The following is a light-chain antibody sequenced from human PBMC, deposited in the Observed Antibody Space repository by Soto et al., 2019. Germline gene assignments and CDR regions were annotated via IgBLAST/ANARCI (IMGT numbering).Light chain of an antibody. Sequence: IVLTQSPGTLSLCPGERATLCCRASQSVSNNYLAWYQQKPGQAPRLLIYGASNRATGIPDRFSGSGSGTDFTLTISSLQSEDFAVYYCQQYDYWPRTFGQGTKVDIK. V-gene: IGKV3-20*01. CDR3: QQYDYWPRT. CDR1: QSVSNNY. J-gene: IGKJ1*01. CDR2: GAS.